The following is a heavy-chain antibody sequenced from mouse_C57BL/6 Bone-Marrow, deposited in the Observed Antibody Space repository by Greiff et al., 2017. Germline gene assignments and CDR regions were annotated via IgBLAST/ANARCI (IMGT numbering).Heavy chain of an antibody. J-gene: IGHJ2*01. D-gene: IGHD2-2*01. Sequence: EVQGVESGGGLVKPGGSLKLSCAASGFTFSDYGMHWVRQAPEKGLEWVAYLSSGSSTIYYADTVNGRFPISRDNAKHTLLLPMTCPRSEDTAMYYCARGYDGYYFDYWGQGTTLTVSS. CDR1: GFTFSDYG. CDR3: ARGYDGYYFDY. V-gene: IGHV5-17*01. CDR2: LSSGSSTI.